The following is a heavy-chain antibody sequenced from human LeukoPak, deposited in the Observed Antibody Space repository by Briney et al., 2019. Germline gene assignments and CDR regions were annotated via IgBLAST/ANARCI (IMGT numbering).Heavy chain of an antibody. J-gene: IGHJ3*02. CDR3: AKESVLGITGTTGAFNR. D-gene: IGHD1-7*01. V-gene: IGHV3-23*01. CDR1: GFTFSSYA. CDR2: ISASGGSI. Sequence: TGRSLRLSCAASGFTFSSYAMNWVRQAPGKGLEWVSVISASGGSIYYADSVKGRFTISRDNSKNTLYLQMNSLRAEDSAIYYCAKESVLGITGTTGAFNRWGQGTMVTVSS.